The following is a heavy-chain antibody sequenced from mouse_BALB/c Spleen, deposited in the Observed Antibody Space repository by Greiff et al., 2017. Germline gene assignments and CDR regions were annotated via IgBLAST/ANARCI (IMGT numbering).Heavy chain of an antibody. V-gene: IGHV1-18*01. Sequence: EVQLQQSGPELVKPGASVKIPCKASGYTFTDYNMDWVKQSHGKSLEWIGDINPNNGGTIYNQKFKGKATLTVDKSSSTAYMELRSLTSEDTAVYYCARENYRYDWFAYWGQGTLVTVSA. J-gene: IGHJ3*01. CDR3: ARENYRYDWFAY. D-gene: IGHD2-14*01. CDR1: GYTFTDYN. CDR2: INPNNGGT.